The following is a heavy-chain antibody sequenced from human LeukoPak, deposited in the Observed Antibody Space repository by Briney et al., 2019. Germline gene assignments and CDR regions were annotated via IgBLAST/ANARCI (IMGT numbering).Heavy chain of an antibody. Sequence: GESLKISCKGSGYSFTNYWIGWVRQMPGKGLERMGIIYPGDSDTRYSPSFQGQVTISADKSISTAYLQWSSLKASDTAIYYCATQDSSSFDYWGQGTLVTVSS. V-gene: IGHV5-51*01. D-gene: IGHD6-6*01. CDR3: ATQDSSSFDY. CDR2: IYPGDSDT. J-gene: IGHJ4*02. CDR1: GYSFTNYW.